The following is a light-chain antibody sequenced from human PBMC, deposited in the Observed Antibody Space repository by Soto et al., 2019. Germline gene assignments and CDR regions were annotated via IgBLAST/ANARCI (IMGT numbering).Light chain of an antibody. V-gene: IGKV3-20*01. CDR2: GAS. CDR3: QQYGSSPVT. J-gene: IGKJ3*01. CDR1: QSVSSSY. Sequence: EIVLTQSPGTLSLSPGERATLSCRASQSVSSSYLAWYQQKPGQAPRLLIYGASSRATGNPDRFSGSGYGTDFPLTISRLEPEDLAVYCCQQYGSSPVTFGPGTKVDIK.